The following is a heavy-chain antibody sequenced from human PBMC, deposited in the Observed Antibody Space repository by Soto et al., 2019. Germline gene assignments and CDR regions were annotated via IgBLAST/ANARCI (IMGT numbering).Heavy chain of an antibody. J-gene: IGHJ4*02. D-gene: IGHD1-26*01. Sequence: EVQLVESGGGLVQPGGSLRLSCTASGFTFSGYSMSWVRQAPGKGLEWVASINHDGSEKYYVDSVRGRFTISRDNAQNSLCLQMNSLRAEDTAVYYCARGGSYPFDYWGQGTLVTVSS. CDR2: INHDGSEK. CDR3: ARGGSYPFDY. V-gene: IGHV3-7*01. CDR1: GFTFSGYS.